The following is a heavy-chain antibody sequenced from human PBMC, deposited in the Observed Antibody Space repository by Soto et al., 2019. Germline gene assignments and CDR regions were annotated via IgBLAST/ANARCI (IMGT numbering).Heavy chain of an antibody. V-gene: IGHV4-59*11. CDR2: TPYTGNT. CDR3: PRAMHTGLTPYFVT. CDR1: GGSITSHH. D-gene: IGHD2-8*02. Sequence: SETLSLTCIVSGGSITSHHWSWIRQFPGKVLEWIAYTPYTGNTNYNPPLRSRDTRSMDTSGNHFSLKLTSMTAADTAVCYCPRAMHTGLTPYFVTWWQAASVNFSS. J-gene: IGHJ6*01.